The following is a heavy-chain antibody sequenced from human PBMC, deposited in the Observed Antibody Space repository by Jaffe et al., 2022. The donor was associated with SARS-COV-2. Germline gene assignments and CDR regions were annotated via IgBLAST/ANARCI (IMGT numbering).Heavy chain of an antibody. D-gene: IGHD2-21*02. CDR3: ARAGLVVTAKWYAFDI. CDR1: GFTVSSNY. J-gene: IGHJ3*02. CDR2: IYSGGST. V-gene: IGHV3-66*02. Sequence: EVQLVESGGGLVQPGGSLRLSCAASGFTVSSNYMSWVRQAPGKGLEWVSVIYSGGSTYYADSVKGRFTISRDNSKNTLYLQMNSLRAEDTAVYYCARAGLVVTAKWYAFDIWGQGTMVTVSS.